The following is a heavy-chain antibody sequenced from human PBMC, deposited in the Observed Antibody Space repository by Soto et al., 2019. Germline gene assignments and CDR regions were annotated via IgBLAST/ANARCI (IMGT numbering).Heavy chain of an antibody. CDR1: GFTFGDYA. V-gene: IGHV3-49*04. J-gene: IGHJ6*02. D-gene: IGHD4-17*01. Sequence: GGSLRLSCTASGFTFGDYAMSWVRQAPGKGLEWVGFIRSKAYGGTTEYAASVKGRFTISRDDSKSIAYLQMNSLKTEDTAVYYCTRVEGYGGNSGPDYYYGMDVWGQGTTVTVSS. CDR3: TRVEGYGGNSGPDYYYGMDV. CDR2: IRSKAYGGTT.